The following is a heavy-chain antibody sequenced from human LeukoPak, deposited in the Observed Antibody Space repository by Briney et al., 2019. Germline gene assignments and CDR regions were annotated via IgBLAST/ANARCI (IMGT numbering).Heavy chain of an antibody. D-gene: IGHD2/OR15-2a*01. V-gene: IGHV3-30*02. CDR2: IRYDGSNK. J-gene: IGHJ6*03. CDR1: GFIFSSYG. Sequence: GGSLRLPCAASGFIFSSYGMHWFRQAPGKGLESVAFIRYDGSNKYYADSVKGRFTISRDNSKNTLYLQMNSLRAEDTAVYYCAKGFSDHYYYYMDVWGKGTTVTVSS. CDR3: AKGFSDHYYYYMDV.